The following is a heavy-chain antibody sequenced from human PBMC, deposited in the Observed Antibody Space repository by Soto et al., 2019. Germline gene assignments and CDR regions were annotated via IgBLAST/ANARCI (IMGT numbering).Heavy chain of an antibody. V-gene: IGHV1-3*01. J-gene: IGHJ4*02. CDR1: GYTFTSYA. D-gene: IGHD3-10*01. CDR3: ARDLGFGLSDY. Sequence: QVQLVQSGVEVKKPGASVKVSCKASGYTFTSYAMHWVRQAPGQRLEWMGWINAGNGNTKYSQKFQGRVTITRDTSASTAYMELSGLRSEDTAVYSCARDLGFGLSDYWGQGTLVTVSS. CDR2: INAGNGNT.